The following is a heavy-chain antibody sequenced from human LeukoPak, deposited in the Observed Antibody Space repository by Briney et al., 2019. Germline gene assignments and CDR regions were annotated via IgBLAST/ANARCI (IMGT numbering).Heavy chain of an antibody. V-gene: IGHV3-9*01. D-gene: IGHD2-2*01. CDR2: ISWNSGSI. CDR1: GFTFDDYA. J-gene: IGHJ4*02. Sequence: GGSLRLSCAASGFTFDDYAMHWVRQAPGKGLEWVSGISWNSGSIGYADSVKGRFTISRDNAKNPLYLQMNSLRAEDTALYYCARLRYCSSTSCYGFDYWGQGTLVTVSS. CDR3: ARLRYCSSTSCYGFDY.